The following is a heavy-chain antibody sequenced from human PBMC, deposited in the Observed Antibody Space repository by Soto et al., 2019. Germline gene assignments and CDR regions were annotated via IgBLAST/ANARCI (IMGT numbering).Heavy chain of an antibody. Sequence: QVTLKESGPVLVKPTETLTLTCTVSGFSLSNARMGVSWIRQPPGKALEWLAHIFSNDETAYSTSLKTRLTISKDTSQSQVVLTMGNMDPVDTATYYCARTVARMNLDYWGQGTLVTVSS. J-gene: IGHJ4*02. CDR3: ARTVARMNLDY. CDR2: IFSNDET. CDR1: GFSLSNARMG. D-gene: IGHD2-21*01. V-gene: IGHV2-26*01.